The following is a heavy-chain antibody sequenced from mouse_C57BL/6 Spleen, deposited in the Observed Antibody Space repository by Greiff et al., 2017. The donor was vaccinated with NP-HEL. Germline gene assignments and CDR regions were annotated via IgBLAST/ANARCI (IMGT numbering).Heavy chain of an antibody. J-gene: IGHJ2*01. V-gene: IGHV1-69*01. CDR1: GYTFTSYW. Sequence: VQLQQSGAELVMPGASVKLSCKASGYTFTSYWMHWVKQRPGQGLEWIGEIDPSDSYTNYNQKFKGKSTLTVDISSSTAYMQLSSLTSEDSAVYYCAREGTGLDYWGQGTTLTVSS. D-gene: IGHD4-1*01. CDR2: IDPSDSYT. CDR3: AREGTGLDY.